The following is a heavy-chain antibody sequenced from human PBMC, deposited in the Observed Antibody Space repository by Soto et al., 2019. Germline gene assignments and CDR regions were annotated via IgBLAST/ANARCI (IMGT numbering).Heavy chain of an antibody. CDR3: ARHEWELLAFDI. V-gene: IGHV1-3*01. Sequence: ASVKVSCKASGYTFTSYAMHWVRQAPGQRLEWMGWINAGNGNTKYSQKFQGRVTITRDTSASTAYMELSSLRSEDTAVYYCARHEWELLAFDIWGQGTMVTVSS. D-gene: IGHD1-26*01. J-gene: IGHJ3*02. CDR2: INAGNGNT. CDR1: GYTFTSYA.